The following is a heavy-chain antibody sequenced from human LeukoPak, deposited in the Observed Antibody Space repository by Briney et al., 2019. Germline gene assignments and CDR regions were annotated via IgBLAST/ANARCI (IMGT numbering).Heavy chain of an antibody. V-gene: IGHV3-30-3*01. J-gene: IGHJ5*02. CDR1: GFTFSSYA. D-gene: IGHD2-2*01. CDR3: ARAPDIVLVPAAAATKISFDP. Sequence: GGSLRLSCAASGFTFSSYAMHWVRQAPGKGLEWVAVISYDGSNKYYADSVKGRFTISRDNSKNTLYLQMNSLRAEDTAVYYCARAPDIVLVPAAAATKISFDPWGQGTLVTVSS. CDR2: ISYDGSNK.